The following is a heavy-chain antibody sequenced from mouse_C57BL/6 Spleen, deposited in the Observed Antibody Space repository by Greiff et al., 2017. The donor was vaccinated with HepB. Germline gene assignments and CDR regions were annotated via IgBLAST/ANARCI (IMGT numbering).Heavy chain of an antibody. J-gene: IGHJ3*01. Sequence: VQLQQSGPGLVQPSQSLSITCTVSGFSLTSYGVHWVRQSPGKGLEWLGVIWSGGSTDYNAAFISRLSISKDNSKSQVFVKMNSLQADDTAIYYCARGGDGFPWFAYWGQGTLVTVSA. CDR1: GFSLTSYG. CDR2: IWSGGST. CDR3: ARGGDGFPWFAY. D-gene: IGHD2-3*01. V-gene: IGHV2-2*01.